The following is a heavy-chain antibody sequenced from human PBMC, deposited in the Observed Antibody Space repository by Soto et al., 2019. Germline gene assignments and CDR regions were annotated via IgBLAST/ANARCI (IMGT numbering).Heavy chain of an antibody. CDR3: ASDIGALYGMDV. CDR1: GGTFSSYA. V-gene: IGHV1-69*13. CDR2: IIPIFGTA. D-gene: IGHD3-16*01. Sequence: GASVKVSCKASGGTFSSYAISWVRQAPGQGLEWMGGIIPIFGTANYAQKFQGRVTITADESTSTAYMELSSLRSEDTAVYYCASDIGALYGMDVWGQGTTVTVSS. J-gene: IGHJ6*02.